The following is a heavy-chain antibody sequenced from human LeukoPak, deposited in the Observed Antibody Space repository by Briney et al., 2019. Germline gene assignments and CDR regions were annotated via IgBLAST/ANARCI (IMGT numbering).Heavy chain of an antibody. J-gene: IGHJ4*02. Sequence: GGSLRLSCAASGFTFTSHWMSWIRQVPGKGQEWVANIKTDGSDKYYVDSVKGRFTISRDNAQSSLYLQMNNLRGEDTAVYYCGRDGGYSVDYCGQGALVTVSA. CDR3: GRDGGYSVDY. V-gene: IGHV3-7*01. CDR1: GFTFTSHW. CDR2: IKTDGSDK. D-gene: IGHD5-18*01.